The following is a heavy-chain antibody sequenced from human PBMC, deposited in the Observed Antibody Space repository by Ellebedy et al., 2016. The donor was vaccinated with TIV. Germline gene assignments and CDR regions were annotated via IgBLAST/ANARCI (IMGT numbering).Heavy chain of an antibody. CDR3: ARVRRGSSGLDV. Sequence: ASVKVSCKASGYTFTACYMHWVRQAPGQGLEWMGWINPDSGGTNFAQKFQGRVTVTRDTSVNTAYMELSRLESDDTAVYYCARVRRGSSGLDVWGQGTTVTVS. V-gene: IGHV1-2*02. J-gene: IGHJ6*02. D-gene: IGHD6-25*01. CDR1: GYTFTACY. CDR2: INPDSGGT.